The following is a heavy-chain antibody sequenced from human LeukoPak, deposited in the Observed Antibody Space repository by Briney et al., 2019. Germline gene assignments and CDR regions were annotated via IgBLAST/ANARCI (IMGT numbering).Heavy chain of an antibody. J-gene: IGHJ3*02. CDR2: IYYSGST. D-gene: IGHD2-2*01. V-gene: IGHV4-59*01. CDR1: GGSISSYY. CDR3: ARAGIVVVPAAMSAFDI. Sequence: PSETLSLTCTVSGGSISSYYWSWIRQPPGKGLEWIGYIYYSGSTNYNPSLKSRVTISVDTSKNQFSLKLSSVTAADTAVYYCARAGIVVVPAAMSAFDIWGQGTMVTVSS.